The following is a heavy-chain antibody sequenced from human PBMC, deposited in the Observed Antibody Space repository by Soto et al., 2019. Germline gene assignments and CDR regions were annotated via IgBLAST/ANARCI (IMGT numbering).Heavy chain of an antibody. V-gene: IGHV1-69*01. J-gene: IGHJ6*02. CDR2: IIPITGTA. CDR3: ARSQGSSTSLEIYYYYYYGMDV. D-gene: IGHD2-2*01. CDR1: GGTFGSYA. Sequence: QVQLVQSGAEVKKPGSSMKVSCKASGGTFGSYAISWVRQAPGQGLEWMGGIIPITGTANYAQKFQGRVTIAADESTSTAYMELSSLRSEDTAVYYCARSQGSSTSLEIYYYYYYGMDVWGQGTTVTVSS.